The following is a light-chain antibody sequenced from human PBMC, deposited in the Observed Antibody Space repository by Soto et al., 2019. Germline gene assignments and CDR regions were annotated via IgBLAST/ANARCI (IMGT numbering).Light chain of an antibody. CDR3: QQYCKWPLT. CDR1: QSVTSNF. V-gene: IGKV3-20*01. CDR2: GVS. J-gene: IGKJ4*01. Sequence: ELVMTQSPVSLSVSPGEGATLSCRASQSVTSNFLAWYQQKPGQAPRLLIYGVSSRATGIPDRFSGSGSGTGFTLTISRLEPEDFGVYYCQQYCKWPLTFGGGTKVEIK.